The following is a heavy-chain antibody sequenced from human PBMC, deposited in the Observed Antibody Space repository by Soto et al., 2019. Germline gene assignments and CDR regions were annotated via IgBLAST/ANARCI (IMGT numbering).Heavy chain of an antibody. Sequence: QVQLVESGGGVVQPGRSLRLSCAASGFTFSSYAMHWVRQAPGKGLEWVAVISYVGSNKYYADSVKGRFTISRDNSKNTLYLQMNSLRAEDTAVYYCARDGATRTPNWFDPWGQGTLVTVSS. V-gene: IGHV3-30-3*01. CDR1: GFTFSSYA. D-gene: IGHD1-26*01. CDR2: ISYVGSNK. CDR3: ARDGATRTPNWFDP. J-gene: IGHJ5*02.